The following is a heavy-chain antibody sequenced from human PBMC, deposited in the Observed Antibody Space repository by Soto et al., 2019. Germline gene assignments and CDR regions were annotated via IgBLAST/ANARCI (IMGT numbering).Heavy chain of an antibody. V-gene: IGHV1-2*02. CDR3: GRGRSGQIVVFY. CDR2: IGPESGAT. Sequence: ASVKVSCKASGYTFTGHYIHWVRQAPEQGPEWMGEIGPESGATRYAQKFQGRVTMTRDMSITTAYMELNNLSPDDTAVYYCGRGRSGQIVVFYWGQGTPVTVSS. D-gene: IGHD5-12*01. CDR1: GYTFTGHY. J-gene: IGHJ4*02.